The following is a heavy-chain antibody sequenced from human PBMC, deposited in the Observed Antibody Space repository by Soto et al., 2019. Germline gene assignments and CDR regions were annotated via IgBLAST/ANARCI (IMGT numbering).Heavy chain of an antibody. CDR3: ARVSGVTENYYYYYGMDV. CDR2: INPNSGGT. D-gene: IGHD2-21*02. V-gene: IGHV1-2*02. CDR1: GYTFTGYY. Sequence: ASVKVSCKASGYTFTGYYMHRVRQAPGQGLEWMGWINPNSGGTNYAQKFQGRVTMTRDTSISTAYMELSRLRSDDTAVYYCARVSGVTENYYYYYGMDVWGQGTTVTVSS. J-gene: IGHJ6*02.